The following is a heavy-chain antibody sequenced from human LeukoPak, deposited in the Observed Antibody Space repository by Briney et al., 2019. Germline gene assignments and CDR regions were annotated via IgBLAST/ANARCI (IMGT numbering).Heavy chain of an antibody. J-gene: IGHJ4*02. CDR2: IYYSGST. Sequence: SETLSLTCTVSGGSISSYYWSWIRQPPGKGLEWIGYIYYSGSTNYNPSLKSRVTISVDTSKNQFSLKLSSVTAADTAVYYCARGGPTGIQLWSIDYWGQGTLVTVSS. CDR3: ARGGPTGIQLWSIDY. V-gene: IGHV4-59*01. CDR1: GGSISSYY. D-gene: IGHD5-18*01.